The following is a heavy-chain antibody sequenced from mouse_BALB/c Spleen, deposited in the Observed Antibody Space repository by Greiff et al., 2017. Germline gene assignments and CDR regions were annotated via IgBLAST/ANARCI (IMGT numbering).Heavy chain of an antibody. D-gene: IGHD1-1*01. CDR3: ARNYGSSFFDY. V-gene: IGHV5-17*02. CDR2: ISSGSSTI. Sequence: EVKLMESGGGLVQPGGSRKLSCAASGFTFSSFGMHWVRQAPEKGLEWVAYISSGSSTIYYADTVKGRFTISRDNPKNTLFLQMTSLRSEDTAMYYCARNYGSSFFDYWGQGTTLTVSS. CDR1: GFTFSSFG. J-gene: IGHJ2*01.